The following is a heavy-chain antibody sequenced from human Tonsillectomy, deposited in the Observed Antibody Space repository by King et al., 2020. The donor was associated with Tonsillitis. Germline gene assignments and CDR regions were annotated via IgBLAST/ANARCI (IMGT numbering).Heavy chain of an antibody. CDR1: GFTFTTYA. V-gene: IGHV3-30*04. Sequence: VQLVQSGGGVVQPGRSLRLSCAASGFTFTTYALHWVRQAPGKGLEWVASISHDGTNKYYADSVKGRFTISRDKSKNTLHLQMNSLRAEDTAVYYCARDPGYCTNGVCSIVDFWGQGTLVTVSS. CDR2: ISHDGTNK. D-gene: IGHD2-8*01. CDR3: ARDPGYCTNGVCSIVDF. J-gene: IGHJ4*02.